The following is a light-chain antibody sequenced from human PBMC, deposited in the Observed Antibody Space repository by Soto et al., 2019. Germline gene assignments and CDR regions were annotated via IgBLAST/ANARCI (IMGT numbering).Light chain of an antibody. J-gene: IGKJ4*01. CDR2: GAS. V-gene: IGKV3-20*01. CDR1: QSVGSSY. Sequence: EIVLTQSPGTLSLSPGERATLSCGASQSVGSSYLAWYQQKPGQAPRLLIYGASSSATGIPDRFSGSGSGTDFTLTISRLEPEDFAVYYCQQYGSSPLTFGGGTKVDIK. CDR3: QQYGSSPLT.